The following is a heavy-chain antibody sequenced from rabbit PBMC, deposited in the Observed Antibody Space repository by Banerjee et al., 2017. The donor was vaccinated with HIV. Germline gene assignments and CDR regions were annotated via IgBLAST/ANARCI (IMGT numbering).Heavy chain of an antibody. J-gene: IGHJ4*01. CDR1: GFSFSSGYD. CDR3: ARDAKSGGYYFNL. CDR2: INDDSSGST. Sequence: QSLEESGGDLVKPGASLTLTCTASGFSFSSGYDMCWVRQAPGKGLEWIACINDDSSGSTHYASLAKGRFTISKTSSTVDLQMTSLTAADTATYFCARDAKSGGYYFNLWGQGTLVT. V-gene: IGHV1S40*01. D-gene: IGHD1-1*01.